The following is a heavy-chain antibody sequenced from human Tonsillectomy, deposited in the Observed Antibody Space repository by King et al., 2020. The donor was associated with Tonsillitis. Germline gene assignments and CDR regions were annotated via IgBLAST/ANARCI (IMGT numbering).Heavy chain of an antibody. CDR1: GYTFTGYY. CDR3: AGYNSAWPFDY. Sequence: QLVQSGAEVNKPGASVKVSCKASGYTFTGYYMHWVRQAPGQGLEWMGWINPNSGGTKYAQKLQGRVTMTRDTSISPAYMELSGLCSDETAVYYCAGYNSAWPFDYWGQGALVTVSS. D-gene: IGHD6-19*01. V-gene: IGHV1-2*02. J-gene: IGHJ4*02. CDR2: INPNSGGT.